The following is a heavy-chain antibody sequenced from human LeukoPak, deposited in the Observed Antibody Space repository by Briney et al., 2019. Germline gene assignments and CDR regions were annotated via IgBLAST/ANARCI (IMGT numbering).Heavy chain of an antibody. D-gene: IGHD3-10*01. CDR1: EFTFSSYS. CDR2: ISSSSAHI. Sequence: PGGSLRLSCAASEFTFSSYSMHWVRPAPGKGLEWVSSISSSSAHIFYADSVKGRFTVSRDNAKNSLYLQMNSLRAEDTAIYYCARGPSGGSYDYWGQGTLVTVSS. CDR3: ARGPSGGSYDY. J-gene: IGHJ4*02. V-gene: IGHV3-21*01.